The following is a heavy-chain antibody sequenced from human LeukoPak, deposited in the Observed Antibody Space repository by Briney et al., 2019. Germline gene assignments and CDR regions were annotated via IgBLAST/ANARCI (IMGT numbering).Heavy chain of an antibody. CDR3: ASLPETYSSGLYTVDY. J-gene: IGHJ4*02. CDR2: IIPLFGTP. D-gene: IGHD6-19*01. Sequence: GASVKVSCKASGGTPSSYVINWVRQAPGHGLEWMGGIIPLFGTPNYAQRFQGRLTITADESTNTVYMELSSLRFDDTAVYYCASLPETYSSGLYTVDYWGQGTLLTVSS. V-gene: IGHV1-69*13. CDR1: GGTPSSYV.